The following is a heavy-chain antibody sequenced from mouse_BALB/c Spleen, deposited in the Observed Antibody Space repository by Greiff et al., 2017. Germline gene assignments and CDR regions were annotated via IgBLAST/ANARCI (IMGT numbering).Heavy chain of an antibody. J-gene: IGHJ1*01. V-gene: IGHV5-17*02. D-gene: IGHD1-1*01. Sequence: EVMLVESGGGLVQPGGSRKLSCAASGFTFSSFGMHWVRQAPEKGLEWVAYISSGSSTIYYAETFKGRFTITIDKSTNTQFLQMTSLRSEDTAMYYCASHYYGSSPGYFDAWGAGTTVTVSA. CDR3: ASHYYGSSPGYFDA. CDR1: GFTFSSFG. CDR2: ISSGSSTI.